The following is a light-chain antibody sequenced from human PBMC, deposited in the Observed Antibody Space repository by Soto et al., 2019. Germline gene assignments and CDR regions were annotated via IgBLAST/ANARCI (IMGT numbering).Light chain of an antibody. J-gene: IGLJ2*01. CDR1: SSDVGSYNL. V-gene: IGLV2-23*01. Sequence: QSVLTQPASVSGSPGQSITISCTGTSSDVGSYNLVSWYQQHPGKAPKLMIYEGSERPSGVSNRFSGFKSGNTASLTISGLQAEDEADYYCCSYAGSSTSVVFGGGTKLTVL. CDR3: CSYAGSSTSVV. CDR2: EGS.